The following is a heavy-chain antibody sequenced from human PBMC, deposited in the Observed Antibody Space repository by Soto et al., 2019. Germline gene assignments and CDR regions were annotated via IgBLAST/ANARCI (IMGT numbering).Heavy chain of an antibody. J-gene: IGHJ1*01. D-gene: IGHD2-21*01. CDR1: GGTFSRYT. Sequence: QVQLVQSGDEVKKPGSSVKVSCKASGGTFSRYTITWVRQAPGQGLEWMGGIIPSFGTTNYAQRFQGRVTMTADDSTGSAYMELSSLRSDDTAIYYCAREGEHYCGSMNCPFHQWGQGTLVTVSS. CDR3: AREGEHYCGSMNCPFHQ. V-gene: IGHV1-69*01. CDR2: IIPSFGTT.